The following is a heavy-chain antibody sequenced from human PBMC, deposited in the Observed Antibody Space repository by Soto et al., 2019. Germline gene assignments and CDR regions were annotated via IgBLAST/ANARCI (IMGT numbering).Heavy chain of an antibody. CDR3: ARVPST. CDR1: VGDISTGGYS. Sequence: QLQLHESGSGLVKPSQTLSLTCAVSVGDISTGGYSWSWIRQPPGKGLEWIGYSYPSGSTYYNPSLKSRVTISVDRSQNQFSLKLRSVPAADPAVYYCARVPSTWGQGTLVTVSP. J-gene: IGHJ5*02. CDR2: SYPSGST. V-gene: IGHV4-30-2*01.